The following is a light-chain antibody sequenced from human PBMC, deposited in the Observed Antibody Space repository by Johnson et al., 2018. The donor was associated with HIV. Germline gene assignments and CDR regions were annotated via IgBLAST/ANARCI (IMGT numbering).Light chain of an antibody. CDR1: SSNIGSNT. V-gene: IGLV1-44*01. CDR3: AAWDDSLNGQV. Sequence: QSVLTQPPSASGPPGQRVTISCSGSSSNIGSNTVNWYQQLPGTAPKLLIYRNNQRPSGVPDRFSGSKSGTSASLAISGLQAEDEADYYCAAWDDSLNGQVFGTGTKVTVL. J-gene: IGLJ1*01. CDR2: RNN.